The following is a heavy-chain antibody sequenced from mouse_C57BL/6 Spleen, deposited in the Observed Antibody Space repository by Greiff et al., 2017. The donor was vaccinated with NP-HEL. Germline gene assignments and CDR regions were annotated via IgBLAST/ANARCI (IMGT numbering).Heavy chain of an antibody. Sequence: EVQLQQSGPELVKPGASVKISCKASGYTFTDYYMNWVKQSHGKSLEWIGDINPNNGGTSYNQKFKGKATLTVDKSSSTAYMELRSLTSEDSAVYYCAKRSYGNPFDYWGQGTTLTVSS. D-gene: IGHD2-1*01. CDR1: GYTFTDYY. J-gene: IGHJ2*01. CDR2: INPNNGGT. V-gene: IGHV1-26*01. CDR3: AKRSYGNPFDY.